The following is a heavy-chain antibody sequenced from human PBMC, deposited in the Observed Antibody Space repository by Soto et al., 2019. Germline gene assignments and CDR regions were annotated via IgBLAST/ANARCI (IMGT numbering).Heavy chain of an antibody. CDR3: ARDRDYGMDV. CDR2: INSDGSTT. CDR1: GFTFTTSW. V-gene: IGHV3-74*01. Sequence: EVQLVESGGGLVQPGGSLRLSCAASGFTFTTSWMHWVRQAPEKGLVWVSLINSDGSTTTYADSVRGRFTISRDNAKNTLYLQMNSLRVEDTAVYYCARDRDYGMDVWGQGTTVIVSS. D-gene: IGHD3-10*01. J-gene: IGHJ6*02.